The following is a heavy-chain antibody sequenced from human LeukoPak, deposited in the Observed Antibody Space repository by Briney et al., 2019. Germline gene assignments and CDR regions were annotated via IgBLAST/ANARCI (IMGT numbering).Heavy chain of an antibody. J-gene: IGHJ4*02. CDR1: GFTFSSYA. D-gene: IGHD6-13*01. Sequence: GGSLRLSCAASGFTFSSYAMRWVRQAPGKGLEWVSAISGSGGSTYYADSVKGRFTISRDNSKNTLYLQMNSLRAEDTAVYYCAKIHRRVKRQLERDCWGQGTLVTVSS. CDR2: ISGSGGST. CDR3: AKIHRRVKRQLERDC. V-gene: IGHV3-23*01.